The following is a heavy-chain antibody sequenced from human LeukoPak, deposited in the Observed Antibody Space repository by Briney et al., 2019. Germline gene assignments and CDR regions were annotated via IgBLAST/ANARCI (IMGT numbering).Heavy chain of an antibody. Sequence: GGSLRLSCAASGFTFSSYGMHWVRQAPGKGLEWVAFIRYDGSNKYYADSVKGRFTISRDNSKNTLYLQMNSLRAEDTAVYYCAPRGYSSSLNYYYYYMDVWGKGTAVTVSS. V-gene: IGHV3-30*02. CDR1: GFTFSSYG. D-gene: IGHD6-13*01. J-gene: IGHJ6*03. CDR2: IRYDGSNK. CDR3: APRGYSSSLNYYYYYMDV.